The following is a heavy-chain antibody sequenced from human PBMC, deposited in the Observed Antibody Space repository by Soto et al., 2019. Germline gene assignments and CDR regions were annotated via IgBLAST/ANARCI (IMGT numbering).Heavy chain of an antibody. CDR1: GGTFSSYA. Sequence: QVQLVQSVAEVKKPGSSVKVSCKASGGTFSSYAISWVRQAPGQGLEWMGELIPIFGTANYEQKFQGRVTITADESTSTAEMELSSLRSEDTAVYYCARDRGPSSGYYPYWFDPWGQGTLGTVSS. V-gene: IGHV1-69*12. J-gene: IGHJ5*02. CDR2: LIPIFGTA. CDR3: ARDRGPSSGYYPYWFDP. D-gene: IGHD3-22*01.